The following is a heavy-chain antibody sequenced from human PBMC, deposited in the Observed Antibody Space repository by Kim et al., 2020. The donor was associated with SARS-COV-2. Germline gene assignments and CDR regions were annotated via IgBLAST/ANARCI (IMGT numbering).Heavy chain of an antibody. CDR2: ISADGSNK. CDR3: AKLGDDSDHEEF. D-gene: IGHD5-12*01. Sequence: GGSLRLSCAASGFTFRNNVMHWVRQAPGKGLEWVAVISADGSNKFYADSVTGRFTISRDNFKSTLYLQMNSLRAEDTAVYYCAKLGDDSDHEEFWGQGTLVTVSS. CDR1: GFTFRNNV. J-gene: IGHJ4*02. V-gene: IGHV3-30*18.